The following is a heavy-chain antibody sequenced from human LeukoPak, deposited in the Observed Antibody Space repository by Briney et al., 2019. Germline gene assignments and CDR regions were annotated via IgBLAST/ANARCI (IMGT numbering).Heavy chain of an antibody. CDR1: GFTFSSYA. V-gene: IGHV3-23*01. D-gene: IGHD3-10*01. CDR3: ARSYYYGSGSYYQGY. Sequence: GGSLRISCAASGFTFSSYAMSWVRQAPGKGLEWVSAISGSGGSTYYADSVKGRFTISRDNSKNTLYLQMNSLRAEDTAVYYCARSYYYGSGSYYQGYWGQGTLVTVSS. CDR2: ISGSGGST. J-gene: IGHJ4*02.